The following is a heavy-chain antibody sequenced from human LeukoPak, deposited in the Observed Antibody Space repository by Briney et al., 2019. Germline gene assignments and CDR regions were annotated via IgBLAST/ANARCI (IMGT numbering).Heavy chain of an antibody. CDR2: TYHSGST. V-gene: IGHV4-38-2*02. CDR3: ARDIGVGSIAAAGGVDY. Sequence: PSETLSLTCTVSGYSISSGYYWGWIRQPPGKGLEWIGSTYHSGSTYYNPSLKSRVTISVDTSKNQFSLKLSSVTAADTAVYYCARDIGVGSIAAAGGVDYWGQGTLVTVSS. D-gene: IGHD6-13*01. J-gene: IGHJ4*02. CDR1: GYSISSGYY.